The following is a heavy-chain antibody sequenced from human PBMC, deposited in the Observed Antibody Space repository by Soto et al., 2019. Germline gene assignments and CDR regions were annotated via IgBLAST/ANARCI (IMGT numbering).Heavy chain of an antibody. CDR1: GFTFSNYW. J-gene: IGHJ4*02. CDR2: IKNDGSGA. CDR3: IRGDGDYHDGNGYLGRH. V-gene: IGHV3-74*01. D-gene: IGHD3-22*01. Sequence: EVPLVESVGDLVQPGGSLRLSCVASGFTFSNYWMHWVRQPPGKGLEWVSRIKNDGSGAYYADSVKGRFTISRDNAKNTLYLQMNSLRAEDTAVYYCIRGDGDYHDGNGYLGRHWGQGTLVTVSS.